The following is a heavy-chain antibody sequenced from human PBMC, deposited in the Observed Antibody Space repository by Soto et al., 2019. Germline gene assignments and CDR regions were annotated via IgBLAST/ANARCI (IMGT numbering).Heavy chain of an antibody. CDR1: GFTFTYRY. Sequence: QMQLVQSGAEVKKTASSVKISCKASGFTFTYRYLHWVRQAPGQGLEWMGRIIPFHGVTNYAQKFQARVTITADKSTSTAYMELSGLRFEDTAMYYCTRDWEITVSTWSFGGFWGRGTLVTVSS. V-gene: IGHV1-45*02. D-gene: IGHD3-10*01. CDR2: IIPFHGVT. CDR3: TRDWEITVSTWSFGGF. J-gene: IGHJ4*02.